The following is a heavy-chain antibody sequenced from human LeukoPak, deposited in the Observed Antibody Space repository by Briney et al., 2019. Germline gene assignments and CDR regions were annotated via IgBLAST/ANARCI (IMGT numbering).Heavy chain of an antibody. J-gene: IGHJ3*02. CDR3: ARSTLRETPGINAFDI. Sequence: GASVKVSCKASGYTFTGYYMHRVRQAPGQGLEWMGWINPNSGGTNYAQKFQGRVTMTRDTSISTAYMELSRLRSDDTAVYYCARSTLRETPGINAFDIWGQGTMVTVSS. D-gene: IGHD3-16*01. CDR1: GYTFTGYY. V-gene: IGHV1-2*02. CDR2: INPNSGGT.